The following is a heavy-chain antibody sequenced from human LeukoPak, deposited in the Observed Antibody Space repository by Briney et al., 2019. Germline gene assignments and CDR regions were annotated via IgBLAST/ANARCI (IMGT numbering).Heavy chain of an antibody. CDR2: IYYTGGT. V-gene: IGHV4-39*01. D-gene: IGHD3-3*01. CDR1: GGSVTTSSYY. Sequence: PSETLSLTCSVSGGSVTTSSYYWGWIRQPPEKGLEWIGSIYYTGGTYYSPSLKSRVTISVDTSKNQYSLKLSSVTTADTAVYYCARHSRPLRFLETPMFDPWGQGTLVTVSS. J-gene: IGHJ5*02. CDR3: ARHSRPLRFLETPMFDP.